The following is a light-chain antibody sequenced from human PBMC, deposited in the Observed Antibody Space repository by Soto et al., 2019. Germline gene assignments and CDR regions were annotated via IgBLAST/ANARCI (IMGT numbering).Light chain of an antibody. V-gene: IGKV1-12*01. CDR1: QSISNW. Sequence: EIQMTQSPSSVSSSVGDRVTITCRASQSISNWLAWYQQKPGKAPKLLIYAASSLQSGVPSRFSGNGSGTEFTLTISSLQPEDFATYYCQQAKSFVPYTFGQWTKLEIK. CDR2: AAS. J-gene: IGKJ2*01. CDR3: QQAKSFVPYT.